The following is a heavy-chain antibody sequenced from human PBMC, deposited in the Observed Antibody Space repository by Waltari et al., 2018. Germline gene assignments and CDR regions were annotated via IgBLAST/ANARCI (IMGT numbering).Heavy chain of an antibody. D-gene: IGHD3-22*01. CDR2: IYYSGST. V-gene: IGHV4-39*01. Sequence: QLQLQESGPGLVKPSETLSLTCTVSGGSISSSSYYWGWIRQPPGKGLEWIGSIYYSGSTYYNPSLKSRVTISVDTSKNQFSLKLSSVTAADTAVYYCTRQYYDDQRDFDYWGQGTLVTVSS. J-gene: IGHJ4*02. CDR1: GGSISSSSYY. CDR3: TRQYYDDQRDFDY.